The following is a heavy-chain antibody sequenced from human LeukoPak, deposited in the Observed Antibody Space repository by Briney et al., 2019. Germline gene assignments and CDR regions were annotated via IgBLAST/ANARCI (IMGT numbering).Heavy chain of an antibody. CDR2: INHSGST. CDR1: GGSFSGYY. D-gene: IGHD2-2*01. J-gene: IGHJ5*02. CDR3: ARAGIVVVPAAIGFDP. V-gene: IGHV4-34*01. Sequence: SETLSLTCAVYGGSFSGYYWSWIRQPPGKGLEWIGEINHSGSTNYNPSLKSRVTISVDTSKSQFSLKLSSVTAADTAVYYCARAGIVVVPAAIGFDPWGQGTLVTVSS.